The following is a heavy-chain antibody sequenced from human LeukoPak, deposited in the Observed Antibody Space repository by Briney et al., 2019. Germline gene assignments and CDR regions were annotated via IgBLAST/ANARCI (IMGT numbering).Heavy chain of an antibody. J-gene: IGHJ4*02. V-gene: IGHV3-48*02. CDR2: ISSGSGTI. D-gene: IGHD3-10*01. Sequence: GGSLRLSCAASGFTFSNYELNWGRQAPGKGLEWLSYISSGSGTIYYADSVKGRFTISRDNAKNSVYLQMNSLRDEDTAVYYCARGGNIDYWGQGTLVAVSS. CDR3: ARGGNIDY. CDR1: GFTFSNYE.